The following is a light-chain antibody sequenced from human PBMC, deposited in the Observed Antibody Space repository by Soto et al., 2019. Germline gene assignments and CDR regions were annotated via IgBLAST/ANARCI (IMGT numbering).Light chain of an antibody. Sequence: QSALTQPASVSGSPGQAITISCTGTSNDVGGYNYVSWYQQHPGKAHKLIIYEVSNRPSGVSYRFSGSKSGNTASLTISGLQAEDEADYYCSSFTSSGTSVFGTGTKLTVL. CDR3: SSFTSSGTSV. CDR1: SNDVGGYNY. J-gene: IGLJ1*01. CDR2: EVS. V-gene: IGLV2-14*01.